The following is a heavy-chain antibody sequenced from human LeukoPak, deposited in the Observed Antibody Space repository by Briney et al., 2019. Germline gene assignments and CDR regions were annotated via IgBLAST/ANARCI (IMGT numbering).Heavy chain of an antibody. D-gene: IGHD3-10*01. CDR1: GLPLDVNA. V-gene: IGHV3-43D*04. CDR2: ISWEGDTT. Sequence: GGSLRLSCAPSGLPLDVNAMHWVRQAPGKGLEWVSLISWEGDTTYYADSVRGRFTISRDNSKNSLYLQMNSLAADDTAFYYCTRDTDYGSATNYFDHWGQGTLVSVSS. CDR3: TRDTDYGSATNYFDH. J-gene: IGHJ4*02.